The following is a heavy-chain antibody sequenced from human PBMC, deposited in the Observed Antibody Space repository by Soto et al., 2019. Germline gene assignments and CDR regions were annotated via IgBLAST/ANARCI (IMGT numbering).Heavy chain of an antibody. D-gene: IGHD2-21*02. J-gene: IGHJ4*02. Sequence: QVQLVQSGAEVKKPGASVRISCRASGYSFTSTYVHWVRQAPGQGPEWMGIINPAGGTTYYAQKFQGRLTITSDTSTDTVFMDRNDLTSADTAVYFCALKVVTYYDNWGQGTLLTVSS. CDR3: ALKVVTYYDN. CDR1: GYSFTSTY. V-gene: IGHV1-46*01. CDR2: INPAGGTT.